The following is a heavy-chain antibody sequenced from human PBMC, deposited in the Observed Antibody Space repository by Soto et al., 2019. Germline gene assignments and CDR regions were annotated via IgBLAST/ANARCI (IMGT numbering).Heavy chain of an antibody. CDR3: AKDVDIAATVSYGMDV. D-gene: IGHD5-12*01. J-gene: IGHJ6*04. CDR2: ISYDGINK. CDR1: ALPFRTYA. Sequence: SLRLSCAASALPFRTYAMHWVRHARVQGLEWVAVISYDGINKYYADSVKGRFTISRDNYKNTPYLQMNSLRAEDTAVYYCAKDVDIAATVSYGMDVWGKGTTVTVSS. V-gene: IGHV3-30*04.